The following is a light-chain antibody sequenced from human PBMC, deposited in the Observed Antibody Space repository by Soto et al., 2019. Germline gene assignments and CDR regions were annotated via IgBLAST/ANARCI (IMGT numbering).Light chain of an antibody. V-gene: IGLV2-14*01. Sequence: QSVLTQSASVSGSPGQSITISCTGTSSDVGGYNYVSWYQQHPGKAPKLIIYDVSNRPSGVSTRFSGSKSGNTASLTISGLQAEDEAHYSCSSYTSTNSWVFGGGTKLTVL. CDR2: DVS. J-gene: IGLJ3*02. CDR3: SSYTSTNSWV. CDR1: SSDVGGYNY.